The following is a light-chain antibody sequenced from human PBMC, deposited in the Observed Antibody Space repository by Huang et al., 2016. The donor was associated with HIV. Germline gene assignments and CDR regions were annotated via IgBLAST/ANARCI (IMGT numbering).Light chain of an antibody. J-gene: IGKJ3*01. CDR1: QNINTY. Sequence: DIQVTQSPSSLSASVGDRVTITCRASQNINTYLNWYQQKRGKAPKLLIYTASSLESGVPSRFSGSGSGTDLTLTISSLQPEDTATYYCQQSYSTLFTFGPGTKVDIK. CDR2: TAS. V-gene: IGKV1-39*01. CDR3: QQSYSTLFT.